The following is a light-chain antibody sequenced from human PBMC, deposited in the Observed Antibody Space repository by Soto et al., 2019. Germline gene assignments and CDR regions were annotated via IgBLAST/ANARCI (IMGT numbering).Light chain of an antibody. CDR1: QSLLAKSYNKND. J-gene: IGKJ4*01. CDR3: QQYYSLPRT. V-gene: IGKV4-1*01. Sequence: DIVMTQSPDSLAVSLGERATINCKSSQSLLAKSYNKNDLAWYQQKPGQPLKLLIHWASTRESGVPERFSGSGSGTDFTLTISSLQAEDEAVYYCQQYYSLPRTFGGGTKVEIK. CDR2: WAS.